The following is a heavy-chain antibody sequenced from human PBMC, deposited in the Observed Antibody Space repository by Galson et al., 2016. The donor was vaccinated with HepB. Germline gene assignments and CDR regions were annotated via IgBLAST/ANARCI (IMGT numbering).Heavy chain of an antibody. D-gene: IGHD6-19*01. CDR1: GFTFSSYD. V-gene: IGHV3-13*01. CDR2: IYTAGDT. Sequence: SLRLSCAASGFTFSSYDMYWVRQAPGKGLEWVSSIYTAGDTDYPGSVEGRFTVSRENAQNSLYLHMNSLRAGDTAGYYCARGSYSSDWYRTSAYDFGMDVWGKGTPVTVSS. CDR3: ARGSYSSDWYRTSAYDFGMDV. J-gene: IGHJ6*04.